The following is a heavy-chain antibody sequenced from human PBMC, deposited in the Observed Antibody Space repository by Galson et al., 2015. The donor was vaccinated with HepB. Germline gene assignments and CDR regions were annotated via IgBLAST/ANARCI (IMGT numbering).Heavy chain of an antibody. CDR2: ISYDGSNK. D-gene: IGHD6-13*01. CDR1: GFTFSSYA. J-gene: IGHJ4*02. CDR3: ARDQIAAAGTLDY. Sequence: SLRLSCAASGFTFSSYAMHWVRQAPGKGLEWVAVISYDGSNKYYADSVKGRFTISRDNSKNTLYLQMNSLRAEDTAVYYCARDQIAAAGTLDYWGQGTLVTVSS. V-gene: IGHV3-30*04.